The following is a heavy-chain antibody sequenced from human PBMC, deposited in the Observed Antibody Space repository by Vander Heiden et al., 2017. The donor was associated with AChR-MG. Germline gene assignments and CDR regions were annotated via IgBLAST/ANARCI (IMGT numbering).Heavy chain of an antibody. D-gene: IGHD3-22*01. V-gene: IGHV1-69*06. CDR3: ARSRGGYYVSWYYYYGMDV. Sequence: QVQLVQSGAEVKKPGSSVKVSCKASGGTFSRYALSWVRQAPGQGLEWMGGIIPIFGTANYAQKFQGRVTITADKSTSTAYMELSSLRSEDTAVYYCARSRGGYYVSWYYYYGMDVWGQGTTVTVSS. CDR2: IIPIFGTA. J-gene: IGHJ6*02. CDR1: GGTFSRYA.